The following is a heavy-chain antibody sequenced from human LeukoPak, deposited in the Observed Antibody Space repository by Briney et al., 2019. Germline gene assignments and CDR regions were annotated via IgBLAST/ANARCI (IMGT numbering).Heavy chain of an antibody. V-gene: IGHV3-23*01. CDR3: AKFGRVFDTSGYYWFPN. CDR2: ISGRGANT. Sequence: GGSLRLSCATSGFTFSSYAMSWVRQAPGKGLEWVSSISGRGANTHYADSVKGRFTISGDYSENTLNLQMNSLRAEDTAVYYCAKFGRVFDTSGYYWFPNWGQGILVTVSS. J-gene: IGHJ4*02. D-gene: IGHD3-22*01. CDR1: GFTFSSYA.